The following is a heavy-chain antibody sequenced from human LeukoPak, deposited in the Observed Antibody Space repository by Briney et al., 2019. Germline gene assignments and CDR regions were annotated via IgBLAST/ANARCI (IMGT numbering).Heavy chain of an antibody. CDR3: ARGYPGGIAAAVDQWNAFDI. D-gene: IGHD6-13*01. V-gene: IGHV1-69*05. CDR2: IIPIFGTA. Sequence: GASVKVSCKASGGTFSSYAISWVRQAPGQGLEWMGGIIPIFGTANYAQKFQGRVTITTDESTSTAYMELSSLRSEDTAVYYCARGYPGGIAAAVDQWNAFDIWGQGTMVTVSS. J-gene: IGHJ3*02. CDR1: GGTFSSYA.